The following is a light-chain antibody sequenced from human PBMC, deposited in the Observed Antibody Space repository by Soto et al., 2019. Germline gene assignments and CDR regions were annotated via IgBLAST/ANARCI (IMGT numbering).Light chain of an antibody. CDR2: DVS. CDR3: SSYTSSTTRV. CDR1: SSDVGGYNY. J-gene: IGLJ1*01. V-gene: IGLV2-14*01. Sequence: QSVLTQPASVSASPGQSITISCPGTSSDVGGYNYVSWYQQHPGKAPKLMIYDVSNRPSGVSNRFSGSKSGNTASLTISGLQAEDEADYYCSSYTSSTTRVFGTGTKVTVL.